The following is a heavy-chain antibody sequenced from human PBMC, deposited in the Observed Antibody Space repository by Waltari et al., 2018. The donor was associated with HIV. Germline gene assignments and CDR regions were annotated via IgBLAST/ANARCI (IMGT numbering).Heavy chain of an antibody. D-gene: IGHD2-15*01. CDR3: AREGGRDCSGGTCYIDY. V-gene: IGHV3-7*01. J-gene: IGHJ4*02. CDR2: INQDGSEI. Sequence: EVEVVASGVGLVQPGGSLRLSCAVYGFTFRSSRLTWLRQAPGKGRAWVSNINQDGSEIYYVASVEGRFTISRDNSKNLLYLQMNSLRAEDTAVYYCAREGGRDCSGGTCYIDYWGQGTLVTVSS. CDR1: GFTFRSSR.